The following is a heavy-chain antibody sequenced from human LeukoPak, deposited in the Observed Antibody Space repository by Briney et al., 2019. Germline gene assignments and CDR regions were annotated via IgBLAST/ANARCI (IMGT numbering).Heavy chain of an antibody. CDR2: IIPIFGTA. CDR3: ARVGGGPFDAFDI. V-gene: IGHV1-69*05. Sequence: GASVKVSCKASGGTFSSYAISWVRQAPGQGLEWMGGIIPIFGTANYAQKFQGRVTITTDESTSTAYMELSSLRSEDTAAYYCARVGGGPFDAFDIWGQGTMVTVSS. CDR1: GGTFSSYA. J-gene: IGHJ3*02. D-gene: IGHD3-16*01.